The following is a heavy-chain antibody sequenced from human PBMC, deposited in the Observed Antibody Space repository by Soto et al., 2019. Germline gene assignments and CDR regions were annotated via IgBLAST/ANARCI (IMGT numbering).Heavy chain of an antibody. CDR1: GGSFSGYY. CDR2: INHSGST. CDR3: ARGPGATTGGY. D-gene: IGHD1-26*01. V-gene: IGHV4-34*01. J-gene: IGHJ4*02. Sequence: QVQLQQWGAGLLKPSETLSLTCAVYGGSFSGYYWSWIRQPPGKGLEWIGEINHSGSTNYNPSLKSXXTXSXXTSKNQFSLKLSSVTAADTAVYYCARGPGATTGGYWGQGTLVTVSS.